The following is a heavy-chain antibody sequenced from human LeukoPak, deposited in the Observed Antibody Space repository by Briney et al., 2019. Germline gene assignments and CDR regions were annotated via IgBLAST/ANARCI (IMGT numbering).Heavy chain of an antibody. CDR2: IYYSGNT. Sequence: KPSETLSLTCTVSSGSIRSSSYYWGWIRQPPGKGLEWIGTIYYSGNTNYNPSLKSRVAISVDASKNQFSLKLSSVSAADTAVYYCARQYYYDSSGYYLDYWAQGTLVTVSS. CDR3: ARQYYYDSSGYYLDY. D-gene: IGHD3-22*01. V-gene: IGHV4-39*01. J-gene: IGHJ4*02. CDR1: SGSIRSSSYY.